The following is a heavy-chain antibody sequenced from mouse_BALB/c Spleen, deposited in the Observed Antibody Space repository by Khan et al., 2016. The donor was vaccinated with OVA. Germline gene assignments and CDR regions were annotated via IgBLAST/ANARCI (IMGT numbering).Heavy chain of an antibody. CDR1: GFTFSSNT. Sequence: EVQVVESGGGLVQPGGSLKLSCAASGFTFSSNTMSWVRQTPEKRLEWVAYITNGGGNTYYPDTVKGRFTISRDNAKNTLYLQMSSLKSEDPAMYNCARIPTFITTAMNYWGQGTTVTVSS. CDR2: ITNGGGNT. D-gene: IGHD1-2*01. CDR3: ARIPTFITTAMNY. J-gene: IGHJ4*01. V-gene: IGHV5-12-2*01.